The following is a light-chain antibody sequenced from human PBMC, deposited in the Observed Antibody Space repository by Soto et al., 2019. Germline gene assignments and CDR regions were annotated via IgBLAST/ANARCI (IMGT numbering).Light chain of an antibody. CDR3: QQYYSYPPC. J-gene: IGKJ2*03. Sequence: AIRMTQSPSSFSASTGDRVTITCRASQGISSYLAWYQQKPGQAPKLLIYAASTLQSGVPSRFSGSGSGTDFTLTISCLQSEDFATYYCQQYYSYPPCFGQGTKLEIK. V-gene: IGKV1-8*01. CDR2: AAS. CDR1: QGISSY.